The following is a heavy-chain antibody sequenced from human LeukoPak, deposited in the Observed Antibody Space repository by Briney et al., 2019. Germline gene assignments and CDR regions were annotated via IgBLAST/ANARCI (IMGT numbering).Heavy chain of an antibody. D-gene: IGHD3-16*01. CDR1: GFTFSSYW. CDR2: INSDGSST. CDR3: ARVDPVLNSDDY. J-gene: IGHJ4*02. Sequence: GGSLRLSCAASGFTFSSYWMHWVRHAPGKGLVWVSRINSDGSSTSYADSVKGRFTISRDNAKNTLYLQMNSLRAEDTAVYYCARVDPVLNSDDYWGQGTLVTVSS. V-gene: IGHV3-74*01.